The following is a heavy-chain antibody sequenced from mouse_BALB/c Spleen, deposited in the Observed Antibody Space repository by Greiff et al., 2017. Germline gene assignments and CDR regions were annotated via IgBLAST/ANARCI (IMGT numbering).Heavy chain of an antibody. D-gene: IGHD6-1*01. CDR1: GYAFTNYL. CDR2: INPGSGGT. Sequence: VKLQESGAELVRPGTSVKVSCKASGYAFTNYLIEWVKQRPGQGLEWIGVINPGSGGTNYNEKFKGKATLTADKSSSTAYMQLSSLTSDDSAVYFCARGGAPFDYWGQGTTLTVSS. V-gene: IGHV1-54*01. J-gene: IGHJ2*01. CDR3: ARGGAPFDY.